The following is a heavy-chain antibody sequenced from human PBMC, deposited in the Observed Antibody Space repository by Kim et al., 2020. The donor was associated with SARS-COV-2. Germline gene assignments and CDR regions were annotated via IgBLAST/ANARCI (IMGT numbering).Heavy chain of an antibody. J-gene: IGHJ1*01. D-gene: IGHD2-2*02. CDR3: ARESGSWVPAAIRRREYFQH. V-gene: IGHV3-48*02. Sequence: GGSLRLSCAASGFTFSSYSMNWVRQAPGKGLEWVSYISSSSSTIYYADSVKGRFTISRDNAKNSLYLQMNSLRDEDTAVYYCARESGSWVPAAIRRREYFQHWGQGTLVTVSS. CDR2: ISSSSSTI. CDR1: GFTFSSYS.